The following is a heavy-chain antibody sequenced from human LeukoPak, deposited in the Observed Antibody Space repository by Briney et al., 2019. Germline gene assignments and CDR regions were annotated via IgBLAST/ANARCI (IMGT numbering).Heavy chain of an antibody. Sequence: GGSLRLSCAASGYTFRSYGMHWVRQAPGKGLEWVAFIHYDGTNKYYADSVKGRFTISRDNSKKTAHLEMKSLRAEDTALYYCAKDSGLEACDTRGPGTVVTVSS. CDR1: GYTFRSYG. V-gene: IGHV3-30*02. D-gene: IGHD3-3*01. J-gene: IGHJ3*02. CDR3: AKDSGLEACDT. CDR2: IHYDGTNK.